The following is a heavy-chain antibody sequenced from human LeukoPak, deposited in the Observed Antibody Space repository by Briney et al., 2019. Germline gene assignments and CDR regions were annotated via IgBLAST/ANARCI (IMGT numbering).Heavy chain of an antibody. Sequence: PSETLSLTCTVSGGSISSHYWSWLRQPPGEGLEWIAYMYDRGSTKHNPSLKSRVIMSKDTSKNQFSLKLSSVTAADTAVYYCARDVINAAAGQPGADYWGQGTLVTVSS. CDR2: MYDRGST. D-gene: IGHD6-13*01. J-gene: IGHJ4*02. CDR3: ARDVINAAAGQPGADY. CDR1: GGSISSHY. V-gene: IGHV4-59*11.